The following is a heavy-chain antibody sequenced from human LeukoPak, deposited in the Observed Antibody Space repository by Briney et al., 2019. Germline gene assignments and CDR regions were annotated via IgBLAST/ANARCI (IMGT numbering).Heavy chain of an antibody. V-gene: IGHV4-34*01. Sequence: SETLSLTCASYGGSFSGYYWSWIRQPPGKGLEWIGEINHIGNTGYNPSLKSRVTISVDTSKNLFSLKLSSVTAADTAVYYCARKTVPTGVDYWGQGTLVTVSS. D-gene: IGHD4-17*01. CDR3: ARKTVPTGVDY. CDR2: INHIGNT. CDR1: GGSFSGYY. J-gene: IGHJ4*02.